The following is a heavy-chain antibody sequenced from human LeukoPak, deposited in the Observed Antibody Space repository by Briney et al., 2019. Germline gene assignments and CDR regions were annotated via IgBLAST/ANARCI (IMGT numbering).Heavy chain of an antibody. CDR3: ARERRPLYGSGSYCFDY. Sequence: SETPSLTCAVYGGSFSGYYWSWIRQPPGKGLEWIGEINHSGSTNYNPSLKSRVTISVDTSKNQFSLKLSSVTAADTAVYYCARERRPLYGSGSYCFDYWGQGTLVTVSS. CDR2: INHSGST. V-gene: IGHV4-34*01. J-gene: IGHJ4*02. CDR1: GGSFSGYY. D-gene: IGHD3-10*01.